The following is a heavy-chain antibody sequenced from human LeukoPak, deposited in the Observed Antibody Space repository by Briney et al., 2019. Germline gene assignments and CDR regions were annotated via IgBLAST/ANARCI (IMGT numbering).Heavy chain of an antibody. CDR2: IYYSGST. J-gene: IGHJ6*03. CDR3: ARVCGGNPWSYYYYYRDV. V-gene: IGHV4-39*07. Sequence: PSETLSLTCTVSGGSISSSSYYWGWIHQPPGKGLEWIGSIYYSGSTYYDPSLKSRVTISVDTSKNQFSLKLSSVTAADTAVYYCARVCGGNPWSYYYYYRDVWGKGTTVTVSS. D-gene: IGHD4-23*01. CDR1: GGSISSSSYY.